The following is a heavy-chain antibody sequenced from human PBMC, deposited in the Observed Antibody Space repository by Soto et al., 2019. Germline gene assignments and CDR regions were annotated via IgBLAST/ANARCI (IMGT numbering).Heavy chain of an antibody. Sequence: SETLSLTCAVYGVSFSGYYWSWILQPPGKGLEWIGEINHSGSTNYNPSLKSRVTISVDTSKNQFSLKLSSVTAADTAVYYCARGRRIVGATDSSENYYFEYWGQGTLVNVSS. V-gene: IGHV4-34*01. CDR1: GVSFSGYY. D-gene: IGHD1-26*01. CDR2: INHSGST. CDR3: ARGRRIVGATDSSENYYFEY. J-gene: IGHJ4*02.